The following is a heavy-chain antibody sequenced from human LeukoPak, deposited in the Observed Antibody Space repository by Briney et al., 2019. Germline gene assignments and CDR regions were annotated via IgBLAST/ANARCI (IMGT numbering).Heavy chain of an antibody. CDR2: ISSNGGST. V-gene: IGHV3-64*01. CDR3: ARPLYDSSGYYYFDY. CDR1: GFTFSSYA. J-gene: IGHJ4*02. D-gene: IGHD3-22*01. Sequence: SGGSLRLSCAASGFTFSSYAMHWVRQAPGKGLEYVSAISSNGGSTYYANSVKGRFTISRDNSKNTLYLQMGSLRAEDMAVYYCARPLYDSSGYYYFDYWGQGTLVTVSS.